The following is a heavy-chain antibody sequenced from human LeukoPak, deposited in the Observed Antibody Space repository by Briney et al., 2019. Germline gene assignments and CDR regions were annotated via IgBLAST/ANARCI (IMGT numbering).Heavy chain of an antibody. D-gene: IGHD2-2*01. CDR3: ARHLGRQLLTNWFDP. CDR2: IYHSGST. Sequence: KSSETLSLTCTVSGYSISSGYYWGWIRQPPGKGLEWIGSIYHSGSTYYNPSLKSRVTISVDTSKNQFSLKLNSVTAADTAVYYCARHLGRQLLTNWFDPWGQGTLVTVSS. J-gene: IGHJ5*02. V-gene: IGHV4-38-2*02. CDR1: GYSISSGYY.